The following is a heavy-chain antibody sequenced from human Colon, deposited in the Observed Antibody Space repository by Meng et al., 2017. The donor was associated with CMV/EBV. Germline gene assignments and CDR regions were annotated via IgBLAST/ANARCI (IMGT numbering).Heavy chain of an antibody. V-gene: IGHV1-18*01. J-gene: IGHJ6*02. CDR3: ARGVVVAALAYGMDV. CDR1: GYTFTSYG. D-gene: IGHD6-19*01. Sequence: ASVKVTCKASGYTFTSYGISWVRQAPGQGLEWLGWINTYNRKTSYAQKVQGRVTLTADAATSTAYMELRGLRSDDTAVYYCARGVVVAALAYGMDVWGQGTTVTVS. CDR2: INTYNRKT.